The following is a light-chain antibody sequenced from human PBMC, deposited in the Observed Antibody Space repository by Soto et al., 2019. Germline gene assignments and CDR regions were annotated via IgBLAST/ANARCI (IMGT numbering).Light chain of an antibody. CDR3: QKYGYSPIT. J-gene: IGKJ5*01. Sequence: EIVLTQSPGTLSLSPGERATLSCRASQSVSSSHLAWYQHKPGQAPRLLIYAASSRATGRPDRFSGGGSGTDLNLTISRLEPEDFAVYYCQKYGYSPITCGQGTRLEIK. CDR2: AAS. V-gene: IGKV3-20*01. CDR1: QSVSSSH.